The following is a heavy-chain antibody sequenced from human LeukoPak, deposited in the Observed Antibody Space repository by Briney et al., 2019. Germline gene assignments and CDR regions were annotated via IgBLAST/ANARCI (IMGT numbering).Heavy chain of an antibody. D-gene: IGHD5-12*01. CDR3: ARERGYSGYDYFDY. J-gene: IGHJ4*02. V-gene: IGHV3-7*01. CDR1: GFTFSSHW. CDR2: IKQDGSEK. Sequence: GGSLRLSCAASGFTFSSHWMSWVRQAPGKGLEWVANIKQDGSEKYYVDSVKGRFTISRDNAKNSLYLQMNSLRAEDTAVYYCARERGYSGYDYFDYWGQGTLVTVSS.